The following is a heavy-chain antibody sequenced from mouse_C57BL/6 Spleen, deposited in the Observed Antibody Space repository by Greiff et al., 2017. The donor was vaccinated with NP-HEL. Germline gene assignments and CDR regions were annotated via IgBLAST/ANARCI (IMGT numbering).Heavy chain of an antibody. CDR1: GYTFTSYW. D-gene: IGHD1-1*01. J-gene: IGHJ4*01. CDR2: IHPSDSDT. Sequence: VQLQQPGAELVKPGASVKVSCKASGYTFTSYWMHWVKQRPGQGLEWIGRIHPSDSDTNYNQKFKGKATLTVEKSSSTAYMQLSSLTSEDSAVYYCAINYYGSSDPLSYAYWGQGTSVTVSS. CDR3: AINYYGSSDPLSYAY. V-gene: IGHV1-74*01.